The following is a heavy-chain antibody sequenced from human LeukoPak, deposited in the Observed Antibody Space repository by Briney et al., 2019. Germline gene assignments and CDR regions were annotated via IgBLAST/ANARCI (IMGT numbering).Heavy chain of an antibody. V-gene: IGHV4-39*07. J-gene: IGHJ4*02. CDR2: IYYSGST. Sequence: NSSETLSLTCTVSGGSISSSTYYWGWIRQPPGKGLEWIGSIYYSGSTYYNPSLKSRLTISVDTSKNQFSLKLSSVTAADTAVYYCARGEYCSGGSCYQAYYFDYWGQGTLVTVSS. CDR3: ARGEYCSGGSCYQAYYFDY. D-gene: IGHD2-15*01. CDR1: GGSISSSTYY.